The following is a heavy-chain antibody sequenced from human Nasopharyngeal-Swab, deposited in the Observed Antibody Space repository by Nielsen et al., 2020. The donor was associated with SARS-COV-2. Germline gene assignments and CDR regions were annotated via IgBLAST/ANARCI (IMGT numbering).Heavy chain of an antibody. J-gene: IGHJ3*02. D-gene: IGHD1-1*01. CDR2: IYHSGST. Sequence: SETLSLTCAVSGYSISSGYYWGWIRQPPGKGLEWIGSIYHSGSTYYNPSLKSRVTISVDTSKNQFSLKPSSVTAADTAVYYCARHGFRQLERFLMAFDIWGQGTMVTVSS. V-gene: IGHV4-38-2*01. CDR3: ARHGFRQLERFLMAFDI. CDR1: GYSISSGYY.